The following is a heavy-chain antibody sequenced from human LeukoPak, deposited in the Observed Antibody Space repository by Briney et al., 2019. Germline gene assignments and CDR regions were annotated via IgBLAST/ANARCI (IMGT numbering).Heavy chain of an antibody. D-gene: IGHD2-8*01. CDR3: ARAMGYYGMDV. V-gene: IGHV4-61*01. CDR1: GGSVSSGSYY. J-gene: IGHJ6*02. CDR2: IYYSGST. Sequence: SETLSLTCTVSGGSVSSGSYYWSRIRQPPGKGLEWIGYIYYSGSTNYNPSLKSRVTISVDTSKNQFSLKLSSVTAADTAVYYCARAMGYYGMDVWGQGTTVTVSS.